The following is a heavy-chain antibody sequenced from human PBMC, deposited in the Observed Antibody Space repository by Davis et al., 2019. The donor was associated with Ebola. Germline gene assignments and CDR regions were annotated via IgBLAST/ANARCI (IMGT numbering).Heavy chain of an antibody. D-gene: IGHD4-11*01. J-gene: IGHJ4*02. CDR2: INPHNGNT. CDR3: AVTTVTPRGTSDY. Sequence: AASVKVSCKASGYTFTSYGISWVRQAPGQGLEWMGWINPHNGNTNYAQKLQGRVTMTTDTSTSTAYMELSSLRSEDTAVYYCAVTTVTPRGTSDYWGQGTLVTVSS. V-gene: IGHV1-18*04. CDR1: GYTFTSYG.